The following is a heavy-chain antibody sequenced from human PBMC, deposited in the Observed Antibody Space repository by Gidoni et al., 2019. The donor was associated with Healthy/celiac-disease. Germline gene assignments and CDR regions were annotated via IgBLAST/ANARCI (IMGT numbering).Heavy chain of an antibody. D-gene: IGHD4-17*01. CDR2: INHSGST. J-gene: IGHJ6*02. CDR1: GGSFSGYY. Sequence: QVQLQQWGAGLLKPSETLSLTCAVYGGSFSGYYWSWIRQPPGKGLEWIGEINHSGSTNYNPSLKSRVTISVDTSKNQFSLKLSSVTAADTAVYYCARGLTVTSSLYYYYYGMDVWGQGTTVTVSS. V-gene: IGHV4-34*01. CDR3: ARGLTVTSSLYYYYYGMDV.